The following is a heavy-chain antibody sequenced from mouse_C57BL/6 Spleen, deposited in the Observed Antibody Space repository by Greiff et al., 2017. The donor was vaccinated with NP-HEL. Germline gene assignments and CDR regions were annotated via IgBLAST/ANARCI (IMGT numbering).Heavy chain of an antibody. J-gene: IGHJ2*01. CDR3: AREDGSSPYYFDY. CDR1: GFNIKDYY. V-gene: IGHV14-2*01. D-gene: IGHD1-1*01. CDR2: IDPEDGET. Sequence: VQLKESGAELVKPGASVKLSCTASGFNIKDYYMHWVKQRTEQGLEWIGRIDPEDGETKYAPKFQGKATITADTSSNTAYLQLSSLTSEDTAVYYCAREDGSSPYYFDYWGQGTTLTVSS.